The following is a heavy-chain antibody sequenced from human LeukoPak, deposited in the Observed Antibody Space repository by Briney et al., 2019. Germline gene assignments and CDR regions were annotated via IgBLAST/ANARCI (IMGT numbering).Heavy chain of an antibody. D-gene: IGHD1-26*01. V-gene: IGHV1-18*01. CDR2: ISAYNGNT. Sequence: GASVKVSCKASGYTFTSYGISWVRQAPGQGLEWMGWISAYNGNTNYAQKLQGRVTMTTDTSTSTAYMELRSLRSDDTVVYYCARTVWELLGTYYYYYGMDVWGQGTTVTVSS. J-gene: IGHJ6*02. CDR3: ARTVWELLGTYYYYYGMDV. CDR1: GYTFTSYG.